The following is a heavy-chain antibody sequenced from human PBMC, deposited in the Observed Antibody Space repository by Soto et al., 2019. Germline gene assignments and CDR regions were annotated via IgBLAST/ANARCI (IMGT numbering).Heavy chain of an antibody. J-gene: IGHJ4*02. CDR2: ISGSGGST. V-gene: IGHV3-23*01. CDR1: GFPFSSHA. CDR3: AMSPRRGFEPPWDY. D-gene: IGHD5-12*01. Sequence: EVQLLESGGGLVQPGGSLRLSCAASGFPFSSHAVNWVRQSPGKGLEWVSGISGSGGSTYYAESVKGRFTISRDNSKHTLSLQMNSLRGEDTAVYCCAMSPRRGFEPPWDYWGQGTLVTVSS.